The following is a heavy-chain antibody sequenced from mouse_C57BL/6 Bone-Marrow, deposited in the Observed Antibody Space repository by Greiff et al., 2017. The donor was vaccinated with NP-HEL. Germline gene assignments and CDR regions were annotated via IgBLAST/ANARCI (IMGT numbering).Heavy chain of an antibody. V-gene: IGHV1-54*01. J-gene: IGHJ2*01. D-gene: IGHD1-1*01. CDR2: FNPGSGGT. CDR3: AITTVAPTY. CDR1: GYAFTNYL. Sequence: QVQLQQSGAELVRPGTSVKVSCKASGYAFTNYLIEWVKQRPGQGLEWIGVFNPGSGGTNYNEKFKGKATLTADKSSSTAYMQLSSLTSEDSAVYFCAITTVAPTYWGQGTTLTVAS.